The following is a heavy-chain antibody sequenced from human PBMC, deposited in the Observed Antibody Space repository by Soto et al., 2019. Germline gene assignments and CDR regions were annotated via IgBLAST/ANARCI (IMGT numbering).Heavy chain of an antibody. J-gene: IGHJ4*02. CDR1: GFIFSGFG. D-gene: IGHD3-22*01. CDR2: INGNGKNK. Sequence: PGGSLRLSCEASGFIFSGFGMHWVRQAPGKGLEYVSSINGNGKNKNYASSVRGRFTISRDNSKNTVYLQLDSLRDDDMAVYYCARGGLYSYESTGYSDYWGQGTLVTVSS. CDR3: ARGGLYSYESTGYSDY. V-gene: IGHV3-64*01.